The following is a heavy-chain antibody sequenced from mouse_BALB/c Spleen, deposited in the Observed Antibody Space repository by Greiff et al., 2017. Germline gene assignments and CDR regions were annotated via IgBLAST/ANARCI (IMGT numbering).Heavy chain of an antibody. V-gene: IGHV5-17*02. CDR1: GFTFSSFG. CDR3: AREGAGKGFDY. CDR2: ISSGSSTI. D-gene: IGHD1-1*01. J-gene: IGHJ2*01. Sequence: EVHLVESGGGLVQPGGSRKLSCAASGFTFSSFGMHWVRQAPEKGLEWVAYISSGSSTIYYADTVKGRFTISRDNARNILYLQMSSLRSEDTAMYYCAREGAGKGFDYRGQGTTLTVSS.